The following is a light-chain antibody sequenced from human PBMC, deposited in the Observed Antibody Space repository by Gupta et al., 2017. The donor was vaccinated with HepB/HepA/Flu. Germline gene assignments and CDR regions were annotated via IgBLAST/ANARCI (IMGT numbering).Light chain of an antibody. V-gene: IGLV2-14*01. CDR1: SSDVGGYNY. Sequence: QSALTQPASVSGSPGPSITISCTGTSSDVGGYNYVSWYQQHPGKAPKLLIDYVMNRPSGVPNRCSAYSEATNASPHTICVQAEDEADDYYTSANTRSTDGVFGGGTKVTVL. CDR2: YVM. J-gene: IGLJ2*01. CDR3: TSANTRSTDGV.